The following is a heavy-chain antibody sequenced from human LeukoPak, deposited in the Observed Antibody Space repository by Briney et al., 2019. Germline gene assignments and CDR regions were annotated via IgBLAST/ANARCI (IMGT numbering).Heavy chain of an antibody. CDR1: GFTFTSYW. D-gene: IGHD3-16*02. CDR3: ARANRPKGSYYFDY. V-gene: IGHV3-30-3*01. CDR2: ISYDGSNK. J-gene: IGHJ4*02. Sequence: GGSLRLSCAASGFTFTSYWMHWVRQAPGKGLEWVAVISYDGSNKYYADSVKGRFTISRDNSKNTLYLQMNSLRAEDTAVYYCARANRPKGSYYFDYWGQGTLVTVSS.